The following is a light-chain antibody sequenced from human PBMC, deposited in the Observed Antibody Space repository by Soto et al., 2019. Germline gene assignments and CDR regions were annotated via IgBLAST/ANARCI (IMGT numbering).Light chain of an antibody. Sequence: DIQMTQSPSTLSASVGDRVTITCRASQSISSWLAWYQQKPGKAHKLLIYKASSLESGVPSRFSGSGSWTEFTLTISSPQPDDFATYYCQLYNSYYTFGQGTKLEIK. J-gene: IGKJ2*01. CDR1: QSISSW. CDR2: KAS. V-gene: IGKV1-5*03. CDR3: QLYNSYYT.